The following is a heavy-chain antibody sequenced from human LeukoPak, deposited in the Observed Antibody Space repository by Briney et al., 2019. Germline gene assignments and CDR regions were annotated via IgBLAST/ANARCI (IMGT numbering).Heavy chain of an antibody. CDR2: IGGSGGNT. V-gene: IGHV3-23*01. D-gene: IGHD3-22*01. CDR1: GFTFSNFA. Sequence: GGSLRLSCAASGFTFSNFAMSWVRQAPGKGLEWVSAIGGSGGNTYYANSVKGRFTISRDNSKNTLYLQMNSLRAEDTAVYYCAKEASVWYDSSGYLSPPYFDYWGQGTLVTVSS. J-gene: IGHJ4*02. CDR3: AKEASVWYDSSGYLSPPYFDY.